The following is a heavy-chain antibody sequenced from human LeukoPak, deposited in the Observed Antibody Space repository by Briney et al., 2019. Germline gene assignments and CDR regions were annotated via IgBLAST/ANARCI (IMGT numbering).Heavy chain of an antibody. CDR3: SGGGIAVLDY. J-gene: IGHJ4*02. CDR2: ISDSGGST. D-gene: IGHD3-16*02. CDR1: GFPFSSYA. Sequence: EGSLRLSCSASGFPFSSYAMHWVRQAPGKGLEYVSAISDSGGSTYYADSVKGRFTISRDNSKNTLFLQMNSLRVEDTAVYYCSGGGIAVLDYWGQGTLVTVSS. V-gene: IGHV3-64*04.